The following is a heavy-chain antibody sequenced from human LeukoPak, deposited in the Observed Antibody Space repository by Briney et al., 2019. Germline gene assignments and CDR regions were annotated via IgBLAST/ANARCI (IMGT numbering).Heavy chain of an antibody. CDR1: GGSISSYY. V-gene: IGHV4-59*01. D-gene: IGHD4-23*01. CDR3: ARVRVSAPPRWGFDP. J-gene: IGHJ5*02. Sequence: SETLSLTCTVSGGSISSYYWTWIRQPPGGGLEWIGYIYYSGSTNYNPSLKSRVTISVDTSKNQFSLKLSSVTAADTAVYYCARVRVSAPPRWGFDPWGQGTLVTVSS. CDR2: IYYSGST.